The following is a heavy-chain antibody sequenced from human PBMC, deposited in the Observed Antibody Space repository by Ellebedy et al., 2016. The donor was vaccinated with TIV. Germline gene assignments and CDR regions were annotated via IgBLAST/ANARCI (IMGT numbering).Heavy chain of an antibody. CDR1: AFTFSSHA. D-gene: IGHD1-26*01. Sequence: GESLKISCSASAFTFSSHAMSWVRQAPGKGLEWVSVVTGGSDPTFYANFAKGRFTISKDISKNTLYLQMSDLRAEDSAVYYCARGSSGSSFSSYDYWGQGTLVTVPS. CDR2: VTGGSDPT. V-gene: IGHV3-23*01. J-gene: IGHJ4*02. CDR3: ARGSSGSSFSSYDY.